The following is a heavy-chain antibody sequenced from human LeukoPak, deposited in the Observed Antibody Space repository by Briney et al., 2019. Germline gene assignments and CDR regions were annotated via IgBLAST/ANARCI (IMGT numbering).Heavy chain of an antibody. CDR1: GGTFSSYA. CDR2: IIPIFGTA. Sequence: GASVKVSCKASGGTFSSYAISWVRQAPGQGLEWMGEIIPIFGTANYAQKFQGRATNTTDEYTSTAYMELSSLRSKDTDVYYCARDPNRGYFDYWGQGTLVTVSS. D-gene: IGHD2/OR15-2a*01. V-gene: IGHV1-69*05. J-gene: IGHJ4*02. CDR3: ARDPNRGYFDY.